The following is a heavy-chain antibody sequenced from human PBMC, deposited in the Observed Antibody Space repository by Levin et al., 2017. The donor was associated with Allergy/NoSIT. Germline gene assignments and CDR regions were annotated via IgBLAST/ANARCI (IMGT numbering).Heavy chain of an antibody. CDR3: ARHFRSSWAVAGGWANYYYMDV. CDR1: GGSISSYY. D-gene: IGHD6-19*01. Sequence: SETLSLTCTVSGGSISSYYWSWIRQPPGKGLEWIGYIYYSGSTNYNPSLKSRVTISVDTSKNQFSLKLSSVTAADTAVYYCARHFRSSWAVAGGWANYYYMDVWGKGTTVTVSS. V-gene: IGHV4-59*08. J-gene: IGHJ6*03. CDR2: IYYSGST.